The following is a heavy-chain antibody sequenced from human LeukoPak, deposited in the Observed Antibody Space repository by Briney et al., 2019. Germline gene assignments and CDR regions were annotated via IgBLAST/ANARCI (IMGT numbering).Heavy chain of an antibody. Sequence: SETLSLTCTVSGGSISSSSYYWGWIRQPPGKGLEWIGSIYYSGSTYYNPSLKSRVTISVDTSKSQFSLKLSSVTAADTAVYYCARGRGYSYGYRYYYYYMDVWGKGTTVTVSS. CDR2: IYYSGST. CDR1: GGSISSSSYY. J-gene: IGHJ6*03. V-gene: IGHV4-39*07. CDR3: ARGRGYSYGYRYYYYYMDV. D-gene: IGHD5-18*01.